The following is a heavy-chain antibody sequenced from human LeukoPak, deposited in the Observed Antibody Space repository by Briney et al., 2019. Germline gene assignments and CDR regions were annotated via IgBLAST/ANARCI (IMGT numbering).Heavy chain of an antibody. V-gene: IGHV4-4*07. CDR3: ARVRRAVVPAARSYYYYGMDV. J-gene: IGHJ6*02. CDR2: IYTSGST. D-gene: IGHD2-2*01. CDR1: GGSISSYY. Sequence: SETLSLTCTVSGGSISSYYWSWIRQPAGKGLEWIGRIYTSGSTNYNPSLKSRVTMSVDTSKNQFSLKLSSVTAADTAVYYCARVRRAVVPAARSYYYYGMDVWGQGTTVTVSS.